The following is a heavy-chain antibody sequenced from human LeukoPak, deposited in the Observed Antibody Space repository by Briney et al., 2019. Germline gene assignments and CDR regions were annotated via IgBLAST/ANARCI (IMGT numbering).Heavy chain of an antibody. D-gene: IGHD3-16*01. CDR1: GFTFSSYG. J-gene: IGHJ4*02. V-gene: IGHV3-33*01. Sequence: GGSLRLSCAASGFTFSSYGMHWVRQAPGKGLEWVAVIRYDGSNKYYADSVKGRFTISRDNSKNTLYLQMNSLRAEDTAVYYCARDAGRGGDYFDYWGQGTLVTVSS. CDR2: IRYDGSNK. CDR3: ARDAGRGGDYFDY.